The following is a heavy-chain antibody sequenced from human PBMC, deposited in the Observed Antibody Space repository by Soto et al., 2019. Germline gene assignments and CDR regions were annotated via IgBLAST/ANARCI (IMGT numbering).Heavy chain of an antibody. D-gene: IGHD1-26*01. CDR1: GFTFSSYA. CDR3: ARGSRERATPNYYYYYGMDV. J-gene: IGHJ6*02. Sequence: GGSLRLSCAASGFTFSSYAMHWVRQAPGKGLEWVAVISYDGSNKYYADSVKGRFTISRDNSKNTLYLQMNSLRAEDAAVYYCARGSRERATPNYYYYYGMDVWGQGTTVTVSS. CDR2: ISYDGSNK. V-gene: IGHV3-30-3*01.